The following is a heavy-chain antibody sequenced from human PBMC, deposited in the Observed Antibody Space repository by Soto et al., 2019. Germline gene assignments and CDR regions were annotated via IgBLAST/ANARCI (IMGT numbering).Heavy chain of an antibody. V-gene: IGHV3-48*02. Sequence: ESGGGLVQPGGSLRLSCAASGFTFSSYSMNWVRQAPGKGLEWVSYISSSSSTIYYADSVKGRFTISRDNAKNSLYLQMNSLRDEDTAVYYCAREPAAIYYYYGMDVWGQGTTVTVSS. CDR2: ISSSSSTI. CDR1: GFTFSSYS. D-gene: IGHD2-2*02. CDR3: AREPAAIYYYYGMDV. J-gene: IGHJ6*02.